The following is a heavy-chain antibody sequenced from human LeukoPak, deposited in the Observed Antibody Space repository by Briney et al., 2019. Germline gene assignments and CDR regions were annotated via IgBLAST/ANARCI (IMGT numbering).Heavy chain of an antibody. D-gene: IGHD5-12*01. CDR3: ARDFRRLRGLDY. CDR2: INPSGGST. V-gene: IGHV1-46*01. CDR1: GYTFTGYY. J-gene: IGHJ4*01. Sequence: ASVKVSCKASGYTFTGYYMHWVRQAPGQGLEWMGIINPSGGSTSYAQKFQGRVTMTRDMSTSTVYMELSSLRSEDTAVYYCARDFRRLRGLDYWGQGTLVTVSS.